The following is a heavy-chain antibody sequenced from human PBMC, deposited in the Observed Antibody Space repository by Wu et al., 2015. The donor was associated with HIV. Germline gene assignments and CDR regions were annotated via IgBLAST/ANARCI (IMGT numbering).Heavy chain of an antibody. D-gene: IGHD2-8*02. Sequence: QVQLVQSGAEVKKPGASVKVSCKASGYTFSAYYINWLRQSPGQGLEWMGWIHPNTGGTNYAPKFQGRVTTTRDTSISTAYMEMSRLTSDDTAVYFCARAGFCTGGTCSPADFYYYGMGRLGP. CDR2: IHPNTGGT. CDR3: ARAGFCTGGTCSPADFYYYGMGR. J-gene: IGHJ6*02. V-gene: IGHV1-2*02. CDR1: GYTFSAYY.